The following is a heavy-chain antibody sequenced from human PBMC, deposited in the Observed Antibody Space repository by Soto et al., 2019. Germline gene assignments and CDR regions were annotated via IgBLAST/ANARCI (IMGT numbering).Heavy chain of an antibody. Sequence: QVTLKESGPVLVKPTETLTLTCTVSGFSLSNARMGVSWIRQPPGKALEWLAHIFSNDEKSYSTSLKSRLTISKDTSNSQVVLTMTNMDPVDTATYYCARILADGDYGIVDYWGQGTLVTVSS. CDR3: ARILADGDYGIVDY. J-gene: IGHJ4*02. CDR2: IFSNDEK. V-gene: IGHV2-26*01. D-gene: IGHD4-17*01. CDR1: GFSLSNARMG.